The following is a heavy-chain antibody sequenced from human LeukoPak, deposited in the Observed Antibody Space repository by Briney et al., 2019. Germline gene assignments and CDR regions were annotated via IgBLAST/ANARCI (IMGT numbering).Heavy chain of an antibody. D-gene: IGHD1/OR15-1a*01. J-gene: IGHJ4*02. CDR3: AREGTDY. Sequence: GGSLRLSCVVSGFTFSSYWMSWVRQAPGKGLEWVANIRLDGSDEYYVDSVKGRFTISRDNAKNSLYLQMNSLRAEDTAVYYCAREGTDYWGQGTLVTVSS. CDR1: GFTFSSYW. V-gene: IGHV3-7*01. CDR2: IRLDGSDE.